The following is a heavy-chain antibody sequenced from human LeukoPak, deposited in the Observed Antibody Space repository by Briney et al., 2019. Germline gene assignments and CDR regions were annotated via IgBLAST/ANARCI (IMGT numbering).Heavy chain of an antibody. CDR1: GFTFSSYG. J-gene: IGHJ3*02. Sequence: GGSLRLSCAASGFTFSSYGMHWVRQAPGKGLEWVAFIRYDGSNKYYADSVKGRFTISRGNSKNTLYLQMNSLRAEDTAVYYCAKDPARWRDAFDIWGQGTMVTVSS. D-gene: IGHD6-13*01. CDR3: AKDPARWRDAFDI. V-gene: IGHV3-30*02. CDR2: IRYDGSNK.